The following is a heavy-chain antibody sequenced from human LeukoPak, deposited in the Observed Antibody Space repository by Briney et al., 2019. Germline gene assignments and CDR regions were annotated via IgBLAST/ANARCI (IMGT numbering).Heavy chain of an antibody. V-gene: IGHV4-59*01. CDR2: TYYSGST. J-gene: IGHJ4*02. CDR1: GGSISSYY. Sequence: KPSETLSLTCTVSGGSISSYYWSWIRQPPGKGLEWIGYTYYSGSTNYNPSLKSRVTISVDTSKNQFSLKLSSVTAADTAVYYCARVIIDSSGYYYGLKFDYWGQGTLVTVSS. D-gene: IGHD3-22*01. CDR3: ARVIIDSSGYYYGLKFDY.